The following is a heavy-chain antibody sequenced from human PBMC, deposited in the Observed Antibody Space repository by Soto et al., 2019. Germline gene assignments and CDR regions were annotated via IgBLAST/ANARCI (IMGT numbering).Heavy chain of an antibody. Sequence: QVQLQESGPGLVKPSETLSLTCTVSGDSISTYYWSWIRQPPGKGLEWIGYIYYSGSTNNNPSLKSRVTKPLDTSKNHFSLKWTPLPPQDPAGNNGARLSWEWPWGMDAGAKGPRSPSS. D-gene: IGHD1-26*01. CDR2: IYYSGST. CDR3: ARLSWEWPWGMDA. V-gene: IGHV4-59*08. CDR1: GDSISTYY. J-gene: IGHJ6*02.